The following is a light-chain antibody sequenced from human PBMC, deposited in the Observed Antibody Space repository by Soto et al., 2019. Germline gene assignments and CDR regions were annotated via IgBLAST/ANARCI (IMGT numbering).Light chain of an antibody. J-gene: IGLJ3*02. CDR2: EVS. V-gene: IGLV2-8*01. CDR3: SSYAGNTRV. CDR1: SSDVGGYNY. Sequence: QSVLTQPPSASGSLGQSVTISCTGPSSDVGGYNYVSWYQQHPGKAPKLMIYEVSKRPSGVPDRFSGSKSGNTASLTVSGLQADDEGDYYCSSYAGNTRVFVGGTKLTVL.